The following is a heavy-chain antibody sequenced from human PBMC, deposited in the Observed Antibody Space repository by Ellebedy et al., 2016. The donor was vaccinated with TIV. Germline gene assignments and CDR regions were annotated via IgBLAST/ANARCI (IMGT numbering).Heavy chain of an antibody. D-gene: IGHD3-3*01. CDR3: ARDDDLADNGLDV. CDR1: GFTFKTYG. V-gene: IGHV3-33*01. CDR2: IVNSGKDQ. J-gene: IGHJ6*02. Sequence: GGSLRLSXAASGFTFKTYGMHWVRQAPGKGLEWVAVIVNSGKDQSDAASVQGRFTNSRDNSKNTLYFEMNNLRVEDTAVYYCARDDDLADNGLDVWGQGTTVTVSS.